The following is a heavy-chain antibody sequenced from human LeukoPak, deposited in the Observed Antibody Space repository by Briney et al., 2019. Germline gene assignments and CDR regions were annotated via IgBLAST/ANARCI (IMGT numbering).Heavy chain of an antibody. CDR1: GFTFSTYW. D-gene: IGHD6-13*01. CDR3: TREAAAGIDY. Sequence: LSCAXSGFTFSTYWMSWVRQAPGKGLEWVANIKQDGSEKYYLDCVKGRFIISRENAKNSLYLQMNRLRAEDTAVYFCTREAAAGIDYWGQGTLVTASS. CDR2: IKQDGSEK. V-gene: IGHV3-7*01. J-gene: IGHJ4*02.